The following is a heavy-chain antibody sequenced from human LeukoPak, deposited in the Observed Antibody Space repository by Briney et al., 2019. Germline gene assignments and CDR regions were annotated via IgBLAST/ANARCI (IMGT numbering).Heavy chain of an antibody. J-gene: IGHJ4*01. CDR3: ARTEGSYFDS. CDR2: FYTSGST. V-gene: IGHV4-4*07. Sequence: PSENLSLTCTVSGASITSYYWSWIRLPAGKGLEWIGRFYTSGSTKYNPYLKSRVTMSVDTSKNQFSLKLTSVTAADSAVYYCARTEGSYFDSWGLGTLVTVSS. CDR1: GASITSYY.